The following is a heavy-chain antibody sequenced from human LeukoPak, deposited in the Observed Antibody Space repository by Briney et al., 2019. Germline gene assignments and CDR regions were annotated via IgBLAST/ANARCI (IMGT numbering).Heavy chain of an antibody. Sequence: ASVKVSCKASGYTFTSYGISWVRQAPGQGREWMGWISAYNGNTNYAQKLQGRVTMTTDTSTSTAYMELRSLRSDDTAVYYCATDPMTITMVRGVKKAVVDYWGQGTLVTVSS. CDR1: GYTFTSYG. CDR3: ATDPMTITMVRGVKKAVVDY. J-gene: IGHJ4*02. CDR2: ISAYNGNT. D-gene: IGHD3-10*01. V-gene: IGHV1-18*01.